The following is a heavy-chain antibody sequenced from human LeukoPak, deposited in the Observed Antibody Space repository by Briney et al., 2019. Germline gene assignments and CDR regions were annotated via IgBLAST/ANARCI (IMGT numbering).Heavy chain of an antibody. J-gene: IGHJ4*02. D-gene: IGHD3-3*01. Sequence: GGSLRLSFAGSGFTVSSYYMSWVRPAPGKGLEWVSVIYRGGSTYYADSVKGRFTISRHNSKSTLYLQMTSVKAEDTGAYYGARGDFWRGNPSYWGQRALVTVSS. CDR1: GFTVSSYY. CDR3: ARGDFWRGNPSY. V-gene: IGHV3-53*01. CDR2: IYRGGST.